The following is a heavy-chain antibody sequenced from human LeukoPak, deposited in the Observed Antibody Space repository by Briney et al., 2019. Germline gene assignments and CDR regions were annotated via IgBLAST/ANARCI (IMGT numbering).Heavy chain of an antibody. V-gene: IGHV1-2*02. J-gene: IGHJ4*02. D-gene: IGHD4-23*01. CDR2: VNPNNGGT. CDR3: ARDSYGGNWSLGY. CDR1: GFTFTGYY. Sequence: GASVKVSCKASGFTFTGYYLHWVRQAPGQGLEWMGWVNPNNGGTNYAQMFQGRVTITTDTSISTAYMELSRLTSDDTAVYYCARDSYGGNWSLGYWGQGTLVTVSS.